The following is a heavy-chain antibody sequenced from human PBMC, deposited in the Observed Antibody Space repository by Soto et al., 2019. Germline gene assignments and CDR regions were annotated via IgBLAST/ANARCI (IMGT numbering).Heavy chain of an antibody. CDR3: ARDLHCSGGSCYSPPVFDY. CDR1: GFTFSSYW. Sequence: GGSLRLSCAASGFTFSSYWMSWVRQAPGKGLEWVANIKQDGSEKYYVDSVKGRFTISRDNAKNSLYLQMNSLRAEDTAVYYCARDLHCSGGSCYSPPVFDYWGQGTLVTVSS. V-gene: IGHV3-7*01. D-gene: IGHD2-15*01. CDR2: IKQDGSEK. J-gene: IGHJ4*02.